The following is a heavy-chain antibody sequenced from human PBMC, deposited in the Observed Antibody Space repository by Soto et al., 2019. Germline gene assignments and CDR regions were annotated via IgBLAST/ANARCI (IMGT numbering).Heavy chain of an antibody. J-gene: IGHJ4*02. CDR2: IWYDGSNK. Sequence: GGSLRLSCAASGFTFSSYGMHWVRQAPGKGLEWVAVIWYDGSNKYYADSVKGRFTISRDNSKNTLYLQMNSLRAEDTAVYYCARDGDYYDSSGYPYWGQGTLVTVSS. D-gene: IGHD3-22*01. CDR3: ARDGDYYDSSGYPY. V-gene: IGHV3-33*01. CDR1: GFTFSSYG.